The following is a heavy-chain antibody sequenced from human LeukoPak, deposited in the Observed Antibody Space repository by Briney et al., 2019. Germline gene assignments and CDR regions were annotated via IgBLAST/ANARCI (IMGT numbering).Heavy chain of an antibody. Sequence: GESLRLSCAASGFTFSDYYMSWLRQAPGKGLEWVSYISSSGSTIYYADSVKGRFTISRDNAENSLYLQMNSLRAEDTAVYYCARRGTRITIFGVVTKIDYWGQGTLVTVSS. CDR2: ISSSGSTI. D-gene: IGHD3-3*01. CDR1: GFTFSDYY. V-gene: IGHV3-11*04. CDR3: ARRGTRITIFGVVTKIDY. J-gene: IGHJ4*02.